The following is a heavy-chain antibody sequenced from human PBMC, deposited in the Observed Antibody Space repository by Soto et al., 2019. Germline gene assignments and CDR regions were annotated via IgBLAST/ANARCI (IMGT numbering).Heavy chain of an antibody. CDR2: IYYSGNT. V-gene: IGHV4-31*02. Sequence: SETLSLTCTVSGGSIRSGGYYWSWVRQDPRRGLEWIGNIYYSGNTYYNPSLKSRLTISVDTSKNQFSLNLSSVTAADTAVYYCARDRLMATAGTARHYFGLDVWGQGTTVTVSS. D-gene: IGHD5-18*01. CDR1: GGSIRSGGYY. J-gene: IGHJ6*02. CDR3: ARDRLMATAGTARHYFGLDV.